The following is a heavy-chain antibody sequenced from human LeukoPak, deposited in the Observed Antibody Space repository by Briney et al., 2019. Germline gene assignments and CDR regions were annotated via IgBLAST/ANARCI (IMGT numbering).Heavy chain of an antibody. CDR3: AKGGVMATMDDWDY. J-gene: IGHJ4*02. CDR1: GFTFDDYA. Sequence: PGGSLRLSCAASGFTFDDYAMHWVRQAPGKGLEWVSGISWNSGSIGYTDSVKGRFTISRDNAKNSLYLQMNSLRAEDTALYYCAKGGVMATMDDWDYWGQGTLVTVSS. CDR2: ISWNSGSI. D-gene: IGHD5-24*01. V-gene: IGHV3-9*01.